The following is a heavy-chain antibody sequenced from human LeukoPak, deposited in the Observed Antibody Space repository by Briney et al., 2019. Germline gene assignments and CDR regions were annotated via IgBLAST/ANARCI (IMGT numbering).Heavy chain of an antibody. D-gene: IGHD1-1*01. CDR2: INPNSGGT. CDR3: ARSLGGTGNWFDP. V-gene: IGHV1-2*02. CDR1: GYTFSGYY. J-gene: IGHJ5*02. Sequence: GASVKVSCKASGYTFSGYYMHWVRQAPGQGLEWMGWINPNSGGTNYAQKFQGRVTMTRDTSISTAYMELSRLRSDDTAVYYCARSLGGTGNWFDPWGQGTLVTVSS.